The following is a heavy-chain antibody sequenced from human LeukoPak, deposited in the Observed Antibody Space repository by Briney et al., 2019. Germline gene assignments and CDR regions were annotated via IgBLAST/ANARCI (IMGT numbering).Heavy chain of an antibody. V-gene: IGHV4-39*01. CDR2: IYYSVNT. D-gene: IGHD1-7*01. Sequence: SETVSLTCTVSGASISSGTYYWGWIRQPPGNGRGWIGRIYYSVNTYYTPSLKSRVTISVDTSKNQFSLKLSSVTAADTAAYYCARHRPNYSPFDYWGQGTLVTVSS. CDR3: ARHRPNYSPFDY. J-gene: IGHJ4*02. CDR1: GASISSGTYY.